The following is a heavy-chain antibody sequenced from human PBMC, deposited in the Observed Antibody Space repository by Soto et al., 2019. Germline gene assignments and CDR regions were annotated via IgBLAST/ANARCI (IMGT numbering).Heavy chain of an antibody. D-gene: IGHD3-10*01. CDR2: INHSGST. CDR3: ARGRRTYYGSGNYRPRGENDY. CDR1: GGSFIGYY. V-gene: IGHV4-34*01. J-gene: IGHJ4*02. Sequence: SSEALSLTCAVYGGSFIGYYWSWSLQPPWKGLEWIGEINHSGSTNYNPSLKSRVTISVDTSKNQFSLKLSSVTAADTAVYYCARGRRTYYGSGNYRPRGENDYWGQGTLVTVSS.